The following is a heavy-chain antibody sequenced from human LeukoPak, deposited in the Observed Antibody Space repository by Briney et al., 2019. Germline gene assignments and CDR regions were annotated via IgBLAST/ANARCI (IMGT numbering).Heavy chain of an antibody. Sequence: SETLSLTCAVYGGSFSVYYWSWIRQPPGKGLEWIGEINHSGSTNYNPSLKSRVTISVDTSKNQFSLKLSSVTAADTAVYYCARGLEQQLVLPTSWIDPWGQGTLVTVSS. CDR1: GGSFSVYY. D-gene: IGHD6-13*01. CDR2: INHSGST. J-gene: IGHJ5*02. CDR3: ARGLEQQLVLPTSWIDP. V-gene: IGHV4-34*01.